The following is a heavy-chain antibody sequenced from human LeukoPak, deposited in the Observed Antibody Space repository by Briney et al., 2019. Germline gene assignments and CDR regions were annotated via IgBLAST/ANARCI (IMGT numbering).Heavy chain of an antibody. J-gene: IGHJ4*02. V-gene: IGHV3-30*04. CDR2: ISYDENNK. Sequence: GGSLRLSCAASGFTFSSYAVHWVRQAPGKGLEWVAAISYDENNKYHADSVKGRFTISRDNSKNTLYLQMNSLRAEDTAVYYCARERDSSGFETYWGQGTLVTVSS. D-gene: IGHD6-19*01. CDR3: ARERDSSGFETY. CDR1: GFTFSSYA.